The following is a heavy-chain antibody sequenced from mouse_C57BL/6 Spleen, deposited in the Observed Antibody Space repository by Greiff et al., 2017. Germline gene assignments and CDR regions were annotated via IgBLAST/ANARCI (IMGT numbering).Heavy chain of an antibody. CDR2: IHPSDSDT. CDR1: GYTFTSYW. CDR3: ATAPPSYYSNYDWARDY. V-gene: IGHV1-74*01. Sequence: QVQLQQPGAELVKPGASVKVSCKASGYTFTSYWMHWVKQRPGQGLEWIGRIHPSDSDTNYNQKFQGKATLTVDKSSSTAYMQLSSLTSEDSAVYYCATAPPSYYSNYDWARDYWGQGTSVTVSS. J-gene: IGHJ4*01. D-gene: IGHD2-5*01.